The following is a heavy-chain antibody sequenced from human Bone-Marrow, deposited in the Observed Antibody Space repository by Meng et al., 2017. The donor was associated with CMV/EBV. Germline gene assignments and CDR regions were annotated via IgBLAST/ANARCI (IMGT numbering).Heavy chain of an antibody. D-gene: IGHD6-19*01. Sequence: SQTLSLTCAVYGGSFRVYYWSWIRQPPGKGLEWIGEINHSGSTNYNPSLKSRVTISVDTSKNQFSLKPSSVTAADTAVYYCARGSPNSGWYQIDYWGQGTLVTVSS. J-gene: IGHJ4*02. CDR3: ARGSPNSGWYQIDY. V-gene: IGHV4-34*01. CDR1: GGSFRVYY. CDR2: INHSGST.